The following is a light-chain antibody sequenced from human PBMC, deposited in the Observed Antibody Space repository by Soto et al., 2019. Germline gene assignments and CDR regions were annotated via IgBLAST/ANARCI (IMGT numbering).Light chain of an antibody. CDR2: GSS. Sequence: EIVLTQSPGTLSLSPGERATLSCRASQSVSGNYLAWYRQKAGQSPRLLIYGSSDRATSIPDRFSGSGSGTDFTLTISRVEPEDFAVYYCQQYGSSPPYTFGQGTKLEIK. J-gene: IGKJ2*01. CDR1: QSVSGNY. V-gene: IGKV3-20*01. CDR3: QQYGSSPPYT.